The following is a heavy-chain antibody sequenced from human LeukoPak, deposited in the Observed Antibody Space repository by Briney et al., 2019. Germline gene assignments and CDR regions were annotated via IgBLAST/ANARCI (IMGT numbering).Heavy chain of an antibody. CDR2: IFYSGST. CDR1: SGSISSYF. J-gene: IGHJ2*01. D-gene: IGHD1-26*01. Sequence: PSETLSLTCTVSSGSISSYFWSWIRQPPGKGLEWIGYIFYSGSTNYNPSFKSRVTISIDTSKNQFSLKLSSLTAADTAVYYCARTIVGARGYWYFDLWGRGTLVTVSS. CDR3: ARTIVGARGYWYFDL. V-gene: IGHV4-59*01.